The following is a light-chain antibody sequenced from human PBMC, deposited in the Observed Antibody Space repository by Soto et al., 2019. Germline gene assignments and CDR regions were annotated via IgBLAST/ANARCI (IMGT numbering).Light chain of an antibody. CDR3: HQYYTPQIT. J-gene: IGKJ4*01. V-gene: IGKV4-1*01. CDR1: QSLLYRSTNNNY. Sequence: DIVLTQFPDSLTLSLGETATIKCKSSQSLLYRSTNNNYLAWYQQKPGQSPKVIMYWASTWASGVPDRFSGSGSGTDFTLTIRNLQPEDVAVYYCHQYYTPQITFGGGTKV. CDR2: WAS.